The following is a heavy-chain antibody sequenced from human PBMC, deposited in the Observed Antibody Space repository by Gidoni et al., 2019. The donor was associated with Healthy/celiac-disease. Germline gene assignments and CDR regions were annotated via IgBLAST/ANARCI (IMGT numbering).Heavy chain of an antibody. Sequence: EVQLLESGGGLVQPGGSLRLSCAASGFTFSRHAMSWVRQAPGKGLEGVSAIRGSGGRTYYADSVKGRFTISRDNSKNTLYLQMNSLRAEDTAVYYCAKDQTIIWSGYYYAANWFDPWGQGTLVTVSS. V-gene: IGHV3-23*01. CDR2: IRGSGGRT. J-gene: IGHJ5*02. D-gene: IGHD3-3*01. CDR1: GFTFSRHA. CDR3: AKDQTIIWSGYYYAANWFDP.